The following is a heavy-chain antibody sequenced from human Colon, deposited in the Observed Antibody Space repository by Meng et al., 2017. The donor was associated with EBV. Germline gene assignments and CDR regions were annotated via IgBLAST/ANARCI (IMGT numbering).Heavy chain of an antibody. D-gene: IGHD2-21*01. J-gene: IGHJ4*02. Sequence: VQLQESGPGWVKLSGTLSLTCAVSGGSISSSDWWTWVRQPPGKGLEWIGEVYHTGSTKYNPSLKSRLTISVDKSKNQFSLNLTSVTAADTAVYYCARVWQSLTAFFDSWGQGTLVTVSS. CDR3: ARVWQSLTAFFDS. CDR1: GGSISSSDW. V-gene: IGHV4-4*02. CDR2: VYHTGST.